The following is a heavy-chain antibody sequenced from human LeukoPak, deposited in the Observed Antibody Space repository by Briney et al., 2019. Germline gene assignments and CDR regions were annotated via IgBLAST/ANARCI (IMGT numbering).Heavy chain of an antibody. CDR1: GXSMSGYF. J-gene: IGHJ1*01. D-gene: IGHD6-13*01. Sequence: SETLSLTCTVSGXSMSGYFWSWIRQPPGKGLEWIGYIYYSGSTNYNPSLKSRVTISVDTSKNQFSLKLSSVTAADTAVYYCARSITSSWYGDLQHWGQGTLVTVSS. CDR3: ARSITSSWYGDLQH. V-gene: IGHV4-59*01. CDR2: IYYSGST.